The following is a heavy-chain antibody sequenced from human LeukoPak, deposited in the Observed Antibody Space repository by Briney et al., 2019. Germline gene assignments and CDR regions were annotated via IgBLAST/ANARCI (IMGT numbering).Heavy chain of an antibody. J-gene: IGHJ6*02. CDR1: GGSISSGGYY. D-gene: IGHD6-13*01. Sequence: SETLSLTCTVSGGSISSGGYYWSWIRQHPGKGLEWIGYIYYSGGTYYNPSLKSRVTISVDTSKNQFSLKLSSVTAADTAVYYCARGGYSSSWYQNTYYYYGMDVWGQGTTVTVSS. CDR2: IYYSGGT. V-gene: IGHV4-31*03. CDR3: ARGGYSSSWYQNTYYYYGMDV.